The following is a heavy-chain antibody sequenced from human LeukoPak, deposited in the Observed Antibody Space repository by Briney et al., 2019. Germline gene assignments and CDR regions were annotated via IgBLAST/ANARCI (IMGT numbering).Heavy chain of an antibody. V-gene: IGHV1-2*02. CDR2: INPNSGGT. J-gene: IGHJ6*03. CDR1: GYTFTGYY. Sequence: ASVKVSCKASGYTFTGYYMHWVRQAPGQGLEWMGWINPNSGGTNYAQKFQGRVTMTRDTSISTAYMELSRLRSDDTAVYYCARTSDSSGYYYYYYYMDVWGKGTTVTVSS. CDR3: ARTSDSSGYYYYYYYMDV. D-gene: IGHD3-22*01.